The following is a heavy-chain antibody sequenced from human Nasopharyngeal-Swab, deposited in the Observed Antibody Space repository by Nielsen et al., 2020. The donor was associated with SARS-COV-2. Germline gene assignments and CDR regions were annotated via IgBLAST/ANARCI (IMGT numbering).Heavy chain of an antibody. CDR1: GFTFSSYW. J-gene: IGHJ4*02. D-gene: IGHD4-11*01. Sequence: GESLKISCAASGFTFSSYWMHWVRQAPGKGLVWVSRINGDGSSTTYADSVRGRFTLSSDNAKNMLYLQLNSLRAEDTAVYYCARGGLYSNYLFDYWGQGTLVTVSS. V-gene: IGHV3-74*01. CDR2: INGDGSST. CDR3: ARGGLYSNYLFDY.